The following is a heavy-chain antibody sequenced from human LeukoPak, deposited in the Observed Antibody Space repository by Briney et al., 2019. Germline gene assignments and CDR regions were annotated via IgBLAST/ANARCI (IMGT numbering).Heavy chain of an antibody. CDR1: GGSFSGYY. CDR2: INHSGST. Sequence: SETLSLTCAVYGGSFSGYYWSWIRQPPGKGLEWIGEINHSGSTNYNPSLKSRVTISVDTSKNQFSLKLSSVTAADTAVYYCARDRYSSSWYTPYYYGMDVWGQGTTVTVSS. D-gene: IGHD6-13*01. CDR3: ARDRYSSSWYTPYYYGMDV. J-gene: IGHJ6*02. V-gene: IGHV4-34*01.